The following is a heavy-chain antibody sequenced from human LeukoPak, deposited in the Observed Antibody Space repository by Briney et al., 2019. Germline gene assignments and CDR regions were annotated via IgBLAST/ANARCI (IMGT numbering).Heavy chain of an antibody. CDR1: GFTFSSYR. Sequence: GGSLRLSCAASGFTFSSYRMNWVRQVPGKGLEWVANIKQDGSEKYYVDSVKGRFTISRDNAKNSLYLQMNSLRAEDTALYYCARDDGGSFSTTFDIWGQGTMVTVSS. CDR2: IKQDGSEK. V-gene: IGHV3-7*01. D-gene: IGHD1-26*01. CDR3: ARDDGGSFSTTFDI. J-gene: IGHJ3*02.